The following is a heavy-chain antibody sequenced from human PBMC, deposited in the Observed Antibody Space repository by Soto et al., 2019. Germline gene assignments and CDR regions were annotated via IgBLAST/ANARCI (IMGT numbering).Heavy chain of an antibody. CDR3: ARGDYYDSSGYYDPFAY. CDR1: GGTFSSYA. CDR2: IIPIFGTA. Sequence: QVQLVQSGAEVKKPGSSVKVSCKASGGTFSSYAISWVRQAPGQGLEWMGGIIPIFGTANYAQKFQGRVTITADEYTSTAYMELSGLRSEDTAVYYCARGDYYDSSGYYDPFAYWGQGTLVTVSS. D-gene: IGHD3-22*01. V-gene: IGHV1-69*01. J-gene: IGHJ4*02.